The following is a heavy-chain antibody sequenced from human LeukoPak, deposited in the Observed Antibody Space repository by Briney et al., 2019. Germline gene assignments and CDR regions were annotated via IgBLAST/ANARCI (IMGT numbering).Heavy chain of an antibody. CDR3: AREWGGDYFDY. V-gene: IGHV3-30-3*01. J-gene: IGHJ4*02. Sequence: PGGSLRLSCAASGFTFSSYAMHWVRQAPGKGLEWVAVISYDGSNKYYADSVKGRFTISRDNSKNTLYLQMTSLRAEDTAVYYCAREWGGDYFDYWGQGTLVTVSS. D-gene: IGHD3-16*01. CDR1: GFTFSSYA. CDR2: ISYDGSNK.